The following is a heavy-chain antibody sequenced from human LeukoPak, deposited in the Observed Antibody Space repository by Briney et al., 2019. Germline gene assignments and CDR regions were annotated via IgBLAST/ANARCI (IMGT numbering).Heavy chain of an antibody. J-gene: IGHJ6*03. V-gene: IGHV4-34*01. CDR3: MRGNVKHYHSVADEYYYYMDV. D-gene: IGHD6-19*01. CDR1: GDSFSGFY. CDR2: ISYSGTP. Sequence: SETLSLTCAVYGDSFSGFYWTWVRQAPGKGLEWIGEISYSGTPRYHPSLNSRLTITLDTSKKQISLNLSPVTAADTAVYFRMRGNVKHYHSVADEYYYYMDVWGKGTAVIVSS.